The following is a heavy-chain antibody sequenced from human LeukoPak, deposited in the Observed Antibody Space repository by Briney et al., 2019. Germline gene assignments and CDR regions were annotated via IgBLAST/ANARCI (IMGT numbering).Heavy chain of an antibody. Sequence: GGSLRLSCAASGFTFSTYSMNWVRQAPGKGLEWVSYYADSVKGRFTISRDNAKNSLYLQMSSLRAEDTAVYYCARSSSRDAFDIWGQGTMVTVSS. J-gene: IGHJ3*02. D-gene: IGHD6-6*01. CDR1: GFTFSTYS. V-gene: IGHV3-48*01. CDR3: ARSSSRDAFDI.